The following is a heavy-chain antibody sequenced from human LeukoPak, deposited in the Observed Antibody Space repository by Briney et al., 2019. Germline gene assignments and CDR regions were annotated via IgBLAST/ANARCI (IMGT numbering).Heavy chain of an antibody. CDR1: GFTFDDYA. Sequence: GGSLRLSCAASGFTFDDYAMHWVRQAPGKGLEWVSGISWNSGSIGYADSVKGRFTISRDNAKNSLYLQMNSLRAEDMALYYCAKDRYFDWFLGGVFDYWGQGTLVTVSS. CDR2: ISWNSGSI. CDR3: AKDRYFDWFLGGVFDY. D-gene: IGHD3-9*01. V-gene: IGHV3-9*03. J-gene: IGHJ4*02.